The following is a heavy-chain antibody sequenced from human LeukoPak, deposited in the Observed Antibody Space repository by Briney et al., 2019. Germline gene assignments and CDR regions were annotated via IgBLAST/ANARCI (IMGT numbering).Heavy chain of an antibody. CDR1: GFTFSSYW. CDR3: AENYYDSSGYFGY. D-gene: IGHD3-22*01. Sequence: GGSLRLSCAAPGFTFSSYWMHWVRQAPGKGLVWVSRINSDGSSTSYADSVKGRFTISRDNAKNTLHLQMNSLRAEDTAVYYCAENYYDSSGYFGYWGQGTLVTVSS. CDR2: INSDGSST. V-gene: IGHV3-74*01. J-gene: IGHJ4*02.